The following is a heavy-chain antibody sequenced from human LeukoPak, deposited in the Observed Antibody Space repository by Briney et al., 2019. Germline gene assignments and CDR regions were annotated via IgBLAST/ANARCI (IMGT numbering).Heavy chain of an antibody. CDR2: ISSSSSTI. CDR3: AKDHYWSIDY. CDR1: GFTFSSHS. Sequence: PGGSLRLSCAASGFTFSSHSMKWVRQAPGKGLEWVSYISSSSSTIYYADSVKGRFTISRDIAKNTLYLQMNSLRAEDTGVYYCAKDHYWSIDYWGRGTLVTVSS. D-gene: IGHD3-3*01. V-gene: IGHV3-48*04. J-gene: IGHJ4*02.